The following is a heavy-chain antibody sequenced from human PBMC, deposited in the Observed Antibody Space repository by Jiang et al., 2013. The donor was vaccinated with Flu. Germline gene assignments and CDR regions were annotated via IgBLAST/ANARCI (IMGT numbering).Heavy chain of an antibody. D-gene: IGHD2-2*01. CDR2: IIPILGIA. Sequence: KKPGSSVKVSCKASGGTFSSYAISWVRQAPGQGLEWMGRIIPILGIANYAQKFQGRVTITADKSTSTAYMELSSLRSEDTAVYYCAREGYCSSTSCSNWGQGTLVTVSS. CDR1: GGTFSSYA. CDR3: AREGYCSSTSCSN. J-gene: IGHJ4*02. V-gene: IGHV1-69*04.